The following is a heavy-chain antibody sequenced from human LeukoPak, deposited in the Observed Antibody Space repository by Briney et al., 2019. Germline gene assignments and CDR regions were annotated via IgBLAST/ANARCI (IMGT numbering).Heavy chain of an antibody. CDR2: ISGSSTGT. CDR3: VRLLAY. V-gene: IGHV3-23*01. Sequence: GGSLRLSCVASGFTFSTYAMNWVRQAPGKGLEWVAAISGSSTGTYYADSVRGRFTISRDNSKNSLYLQMNSLRAEDTAVYYCVRLLAYWGQGTLVTVSS. D-gene: IGHD5-12*01. CDR1: GFTFSTYA. J-gene: IGHJ4*02.